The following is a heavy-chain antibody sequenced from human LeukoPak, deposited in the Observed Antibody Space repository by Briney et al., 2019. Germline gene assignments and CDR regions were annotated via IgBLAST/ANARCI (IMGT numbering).Heavy chain of an antibody. CDR3: AELGITMIGGV. V-gene: IGHV3-48*04. CDR2: ISSSGSTI. CDR1: GFTFSSSW. Sequence: GGSLRLSCAASGFTFSSSWMNWVRQAPGKGLEWVSYISSSGSTIYYADSVKGRFTISRDNAKNSLSLQMNSLRAEDTAVYYCAELGITMIGGVWGKGTTVTISS. D-gene: IGHD3-10*02. J-gene: IGHJ6*04.